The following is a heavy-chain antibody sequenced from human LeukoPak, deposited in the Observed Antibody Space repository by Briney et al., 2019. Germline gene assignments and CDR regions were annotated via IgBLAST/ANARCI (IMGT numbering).Heavy chain of an antibody. CDR3: ARGSGYSH. V-gene: IGHV3-23*01. CDR2: FESSSDGT. D-gene: IGHD3-3*01. Sequence: GVSLRLSCAACGFIFSVYAMSWVRQAPGKGREGVSGFESSSDGTYYVESVRGRFTISRNNSVNTEYLQMNSVRAEDTAVYYCARGSGYSHWGQGTLVTVSS. J-gene: IGHJ4*02. CDR1: GFIFSVYA.